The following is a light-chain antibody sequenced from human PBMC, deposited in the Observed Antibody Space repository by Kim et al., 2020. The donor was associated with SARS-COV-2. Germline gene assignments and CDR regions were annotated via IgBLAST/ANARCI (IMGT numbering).Light chain of an antibody. CDR3: QSYDSSLTVVV. V-gene: IGLV1-40*01. CDR1: SSNFGAGYD. Sequence: RLTISCTGSSSNFGAGYDIHWYQQLPGTAPKLLIYANNNRPSGVPDRFSGSKSGTSASLAITGLQAEDEADYYCQSYDSSLTVVVFGGGTQLTVL. CDR2: ANN. J-gene: IGLJ2*01.